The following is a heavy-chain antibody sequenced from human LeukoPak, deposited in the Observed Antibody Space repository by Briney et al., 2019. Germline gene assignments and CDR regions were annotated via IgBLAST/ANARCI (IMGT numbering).Heavy chain of an antibody. D-gene: IGHD1-7*01. Sequence: GGSLRLSCAASGFTFSSYAMHWVLQAPGKGLEWVAVISYDGSNKYYADSVKGRFTISRDNSKNTLYLQMNSLRAEDTAVYYCARVKEALELRVPLDYWRQGTLVTVSS. J-gene: IGHJ4*02. CDR1: GFTFSSYA. V-gene: IGHV3-30-3*01. CDR3: ARVKEALELRVPLDY. CDR2: ISYDGSNK.